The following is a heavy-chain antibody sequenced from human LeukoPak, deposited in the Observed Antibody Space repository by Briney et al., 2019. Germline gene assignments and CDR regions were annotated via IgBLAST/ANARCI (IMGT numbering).Heavy chain of an antibody. CDR2: INPNFGGT. V-gene: IGHV1-2*02. J-gene: IGHJ5*02. Sequence: ASVKLSCKASGYTFTDYYIHWVRQAPGQGLEWMGWINPNFGGTNYAQKFQDRVTMTRDTSISTAYMELSRLTSDDTAVYYCARESCSSTNCYVRPLNWFDPWGQGTLVSVSS. CDR3: ARESCSSTNCYVRPLNWFDP. D-gene: IGHD2-2*01. CDR1: GYTFTDYY.